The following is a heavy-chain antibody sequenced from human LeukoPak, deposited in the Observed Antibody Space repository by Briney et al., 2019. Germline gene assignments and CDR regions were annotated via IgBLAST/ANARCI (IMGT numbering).Heavy chain of an antibody. V-gene: IGHV3-72*01. CDR1: GFSFSGYI. D-gene: IGHD3-16*01. Sequence: GGSLRLSCAASGFSFSGYILDWVRQAPGKGLEWVGRIRRKRNSYTTEYAPSVKGRFTISRDDSKNSLFLHTNSLKTEDTAVYHCSRDGGEGDNSAFDIWGQGTMVTVSS. CDR2: IRRKRNSYTT. CDR3: SRDGGEGDNSAFDI. J-gene: IGHJ3*02.